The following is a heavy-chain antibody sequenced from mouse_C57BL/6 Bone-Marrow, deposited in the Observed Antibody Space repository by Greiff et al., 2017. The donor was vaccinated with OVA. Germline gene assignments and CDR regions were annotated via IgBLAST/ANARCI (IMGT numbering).Heavy chain of an antibody. V-gene: IGHV5-9*01. Sequence: EVKLVESGGGLVKPGGSLKLSCAASGFTFSSYTMSWVRQTPEKRLEWVATISGGGGNTYYPDSVKGRFPISRDNAKNTLYLQMSSLRSEDTALYYCAREDKIITTVVADYWYFDVWGTGTTVTVSS. CDR1: GFTFSSYT. CDR2: ISGGGGNT. CDR3: AREDKIITTVVADYWYFDV. D-gene: IGHD1-1*01. J-gene: IGHJ1*03.